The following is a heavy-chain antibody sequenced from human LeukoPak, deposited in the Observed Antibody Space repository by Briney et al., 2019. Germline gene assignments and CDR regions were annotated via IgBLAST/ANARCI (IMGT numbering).Heavy chain of an antibody. J-gene: IGHJ4*02. D-gene: IGHD7-27*01. CDR3: ARGPPNWGYDY. V-gene: IGHV1-8*01. CDR2: MSPNSGDT. CDR1: RYTFTSYD. Sequence: ASVKVSCKASRYTFTSYDFNWVRQATGQRPEWMGWMSPNSGDTGYAQKFQDRVTMTRNTSISTAYMELSSLRSDDTAVYYCARGPPNWGYDYWGPGTLVAVSS.